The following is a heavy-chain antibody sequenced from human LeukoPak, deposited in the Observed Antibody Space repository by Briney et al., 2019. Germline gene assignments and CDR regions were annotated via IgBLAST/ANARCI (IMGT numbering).Heavy chain of an antibody. Sequence: SIPCPSQASGYTSTAYLLHWVGPAPGHGLEWIGWINRNNGGTNYAQKFQGRVAMTRDTSISTAYMELSRLRSDDTAVYYCARIPDNSIAVDTWGQRTLVTVSS. CDR3: ARIPDNSIAVDT. CDR2: INRNNGGT. D-gene: IGHD6-19*01. CDR1: GYTSTAYL. V-gene: IGHV1-2*02. J-gene: IGHJ4*01.